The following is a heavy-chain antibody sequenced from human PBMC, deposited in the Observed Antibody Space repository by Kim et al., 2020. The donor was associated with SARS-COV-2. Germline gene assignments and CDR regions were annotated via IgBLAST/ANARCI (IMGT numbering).Heavy chain of an antibody. CDR3: ARPIYGSGSYSHWYFDL. CDR2: IYPGDSDT. D-gene: IGHD3-10*01. Sequence: GESLKISCKGSGYSFTSYWIGWVRQMPGKGLEWMGIIYPGDSDTRYSPSFQGQVTISADKSISTAYLQWSSLKASDTAMYYCARPIYGSGSYSHWYFDLWGRGTLVTVSS. V-gene: IGHV5-51*01. CDR1: GYSFTSYW. J-gene: IGHJ2*01.